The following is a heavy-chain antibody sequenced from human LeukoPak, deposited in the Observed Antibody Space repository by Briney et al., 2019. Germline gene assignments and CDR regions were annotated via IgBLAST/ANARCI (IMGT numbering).Heavy chain of an antibody. J-gene: IGHJ4*02. D-gene: IGHD2-15*01. CDR1: GYSFTSYW. CDR2: IYPGDSDT. V-gene: IGHV5-51*01. CDR3: ARRGYCSGGSCYADY. Sequence: GESLKISCKGSGYSFTSYWIGWVRHMPGKGLEWMGIIYPGDSDTRYSPSFQGQVTISAVKSISTAYLQWSSLKASDTAMYYCARRGYCSGGSCYADYWGQGTLVTVSS.